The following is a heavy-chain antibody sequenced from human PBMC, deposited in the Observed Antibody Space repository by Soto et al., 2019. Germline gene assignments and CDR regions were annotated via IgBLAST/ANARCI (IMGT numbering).Heavy chain of an antibody. Sequence: QVQLVQSGAEVKKPGASVKVSCKASGYTFTNYSISWVGQAPGQGLEWMGWISAYNGNTNYAQKLQGRVTMTTDTSTSTAFMELRSLRSDDTAVYYCARGARDYIWGNYTNCGQGTLVTVSS. CDR3: ARGARDYIWGNYTN. CDR2: ISAYNGNT. D-gene: IGHD3-16*01. V-gene: IGHV1-18*01. J-gene: IGHJ4*02. CDR1: GYTFTNYS.